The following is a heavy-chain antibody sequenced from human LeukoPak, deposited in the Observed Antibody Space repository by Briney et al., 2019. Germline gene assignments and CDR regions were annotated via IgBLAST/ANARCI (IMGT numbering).Heavy chain of an antibody. CDR3: ARDHYHKIHSVMVTAPDY. CDR1: GYTFTSYY. CDR2: INPTGGST. V-gene: IGHV1-46*01. Sequence: ASVKVSCKASGYTFTSYYMHWVRQAPGEGLEWMGIINPTGGSTSYAQKFQGRVTTTRDTSTSTVYMELRSLRSEDTAVYYCARDHYHKIHSVMVTAPDYWGQGTLVIVSS. D-gene: IGHD2-21*02. J-gene: IGHJ4*02.